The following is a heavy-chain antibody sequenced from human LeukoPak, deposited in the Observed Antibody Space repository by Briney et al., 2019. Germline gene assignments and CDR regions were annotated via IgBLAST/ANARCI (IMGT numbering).Heavy chain of an antibody. CDR1: GCTFSSYA. D-gene: IGHD3-9*01. CDR2: IIPIFGTA. V-gene: IGHV1-69*13. CDR3: ARYDWYYFDY. Sequence: GASVKVSCKASGCTFSSYAISWVRQAPGQGLEWMGGIIPIFGTANYAQKFQGRVTITADESTSTAYMELRSLRSDDTAVYYCARYDWYYFDYWGQGTLVTVSS. J-gene: IGHJ4*02.